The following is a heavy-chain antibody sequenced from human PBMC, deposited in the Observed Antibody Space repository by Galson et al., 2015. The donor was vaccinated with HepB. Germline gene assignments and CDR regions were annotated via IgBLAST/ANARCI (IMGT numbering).Heavy chain of an antibody. J-gene: IGHJ4*02. CDR3: ARQKENHLDS. CDR1: GFTFDSYA. CDR2: IWYDGSKT. D-gene: IGHD2/OR15-2a*01. Sequence: SLRLSCAASGFTFDSYAFHWVRQAPGKGLEWLTIIWYDGSKTFYSDSVMGRFTITRDDSRKTVYLQMTGLRVEDTAVYFCARQKENHLDSWGQGTLVVVSS. V-gene: IGHV3-33*01.